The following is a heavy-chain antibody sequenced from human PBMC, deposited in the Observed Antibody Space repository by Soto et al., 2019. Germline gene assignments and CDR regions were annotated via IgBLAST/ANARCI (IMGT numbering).Heavy chain of an antibody. D-gene: IGHD7-27*01. V-gene: IGHV3-33*01. CDR3: ASGAGEKLALDY. CDR1: GFTFSSYG. CDR2: IWYDGSNK. Sequence: QVQLVESGGGVVQPGRSLRLSCAASGFTFSSYGMHWVRQAPGKGLEWVAVIWYDGSNKYYADSVKGRFTISRDNSKNTLYLQMNSLRAEDKAVYYCASGAGEKLALDYWGQGTLVTVSS. J-gene: IGHJ4*02.